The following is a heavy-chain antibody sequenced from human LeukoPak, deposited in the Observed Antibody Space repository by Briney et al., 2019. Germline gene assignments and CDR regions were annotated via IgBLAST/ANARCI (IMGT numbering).Heavy chain of an antibody. CDR2: VDPEDGKT. V-gene: IGHV1-69-2*01. Sequence: ASVKISCKASGYSFTDYYIHWVQQAPGKGLEWMGRVDPEDGKTIYAEKFQGRVTMTEDTSTDTAYMELSSLRSEDTAVYYCATGPSTSRWFDPWGQGTLVTVSS. CDR1: GYSFTDYY. D-gene: IGHD2-2*01. CDR3: ATGPSTSRWFDP. J-gene: IGHJ5*02.